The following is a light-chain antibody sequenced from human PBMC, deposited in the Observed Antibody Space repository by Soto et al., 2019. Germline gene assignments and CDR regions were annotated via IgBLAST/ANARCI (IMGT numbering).Light chain of an antibody. CDR1: TSDIGGYNY. CDR2: DVS. J-gene: IGLJ2*01. CDR3: TSYASSSTLVV. Sequence: QSALTQPASVSASPGQSITISCTGTTSDIGGYNYVSWYQQHPGKAPKLMVFDVSNRPSGVSSRFSGSKSGNTASLTISGLQAEAEADYYCTSYASSSTLVVFGGGTKLTVL. V-gene: IGLV2-14*01.